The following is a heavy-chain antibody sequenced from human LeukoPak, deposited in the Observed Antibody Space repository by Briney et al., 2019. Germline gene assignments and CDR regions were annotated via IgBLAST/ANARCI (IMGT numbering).Heavy chain of an antibody. J-gene: IGHJ6*02. CDR2: INPNSGGT. D-gene: IGHD2-2*01. Sequence: ASVKVSRKASGYTFTDYYMHWVRQAPGQGLAWVGWINPNSGGTNYAQKFKGRVTMTRDTSISTAYMELSRLRSDDTAVYYCASSTAALRIRGYYGMDVWGQGTTVTVSS. CDR3: ASSTAALRIRGYYGMDV. CDR1: GYTFTDYY. V-gene: IGHV1-2*02.